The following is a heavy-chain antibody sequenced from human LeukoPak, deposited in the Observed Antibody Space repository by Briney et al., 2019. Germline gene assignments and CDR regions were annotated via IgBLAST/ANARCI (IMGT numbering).Heavy chain of an antibody. CDR3: ARGRVRRFGESFSFDY. V-gene: IGHV4-59*01. D-gene: IGHD3-10*01. CDR1: GGSISSYY. Sequence: PSETLSLTCTVSGGSISSYYWSWIRQPPGKGLEWIGYIYYSGSTNYNPSLKSRVTISVDTSKNQFSLKLSSVAAADTAVYYCARGRVRRFGESFSFDYWGQGTLVTVSS. CDR2: IYYSGST. J-gene: IGHJ4*02.